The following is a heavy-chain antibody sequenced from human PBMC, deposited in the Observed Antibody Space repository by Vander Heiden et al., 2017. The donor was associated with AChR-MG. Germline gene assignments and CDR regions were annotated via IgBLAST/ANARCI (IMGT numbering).Heavy chain of an antibody. CDR2: IYYSGST. J-gene: IGHJ5*02. Sequence: QVQLQESGPGLVKPSETLSLTCTVSGGPISSYYWSWIRQPPGKGLEWIGYIYYSGSTNYNPSLKSRVTISVDTSKNQFSLKLSSVTAADTAVYYCARHSSYYDFWSGYLDWFDPWGQGTLVTVSS. D-gene: IGHD3-3*01. CDR3: ARHSSYYDFWSGYLDWFDP. V-gene: IGHV4-59*08. CDR1: GGPISSYY.